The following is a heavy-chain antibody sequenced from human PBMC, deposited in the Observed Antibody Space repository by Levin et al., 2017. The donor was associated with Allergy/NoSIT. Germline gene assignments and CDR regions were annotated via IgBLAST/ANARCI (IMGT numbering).Heavy chain of an antibody. CDR1: GFTFDDYA. CDR2: ISWNSGSI. CDR3: AKDIRGWQWLLQFDY. V-gene: IGHV3-9*01. J-gene: IGHJ4*02. D-gene: IGHD6-19*01. Sequence: SLKISCAASGFTFDDYAMHWVRQAPGKGLEWVSGISWNSGSIGYADSVKGRFTISRDNAKNSLYLQMNSLRAEDTALYYCAKDIRGWQWLLQFDYWGQGTLVTVSS.